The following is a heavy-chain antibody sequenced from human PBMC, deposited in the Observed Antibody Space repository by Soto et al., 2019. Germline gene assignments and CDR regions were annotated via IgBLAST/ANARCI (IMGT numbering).Heavy chain of an antibody. V-gene: IGHV3-23*01. D-gene: IGHD6-13*01. CDR3: AEGREDGGSRLFLLCL. CDR2: ISSSGGTT. Sequence: EVQLLESGGGLVQPGGSLRLSCAASGFTFSSYAMTWVRQAPGSGLEWVSGISSSGGTTYYADSVKGRFIISRDNSKNQPDPEMDRPRAEGPAIYSWAEGREDGGSRLFLLCLWGHGTLGNRSS. J-gene: IGHJ4*03. CDR1: GFTFSSYA.